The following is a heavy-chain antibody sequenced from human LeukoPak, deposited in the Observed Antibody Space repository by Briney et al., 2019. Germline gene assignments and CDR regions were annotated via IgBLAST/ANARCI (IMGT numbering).Heavy chain of an antibody. D-gene: IGHD1-26*01. CDR3: ARDRGSGTTYFDF. CDR2: IWYDGSNK. CDR1: GFTFSNYG. J-gene: IGHJ4*02. V-gene: IGHV3-33*01. Sequence: GTSLRLSCAASGFTFSNYGMHWVRQAPGKGLEWVAIIWYDGSNKNCADSVKGRFTISRDNSKNTLYLQMNSLRAEDTAVYYCARDRGSGTTYFDFWGQGTLVTVS.